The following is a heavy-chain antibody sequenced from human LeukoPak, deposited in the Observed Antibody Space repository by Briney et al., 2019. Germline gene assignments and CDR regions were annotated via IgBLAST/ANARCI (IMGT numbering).Heavy chain of an antibody. J-gene: IGHJ6*02. CDR3: ASSYCSSTSWSCGMDV. V-gene: IGHV1-3*01. CDR1: GYTFTSYA. Sequence: ASVKVSCKASGYTFTSYAMHWVRQAPGQRLEWMGWINAGNGNTKYSQKFQGRVTITRDTSASTAYMELSSLRSDDTAVYYCASSYCSSTSWSCGMDVWGQGTTVTVSS. CDR2: INAGNGNT. D-gene: IGHD2-2*01.